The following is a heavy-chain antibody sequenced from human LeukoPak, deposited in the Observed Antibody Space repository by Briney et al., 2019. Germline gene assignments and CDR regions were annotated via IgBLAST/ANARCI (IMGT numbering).Heavy chain of an antibody. CDR1: GGSFSGYY. CDR2: INHSGST. V-gene: IGHV4-34*09. CDR3: AREVRLRVLVY. Sequence: PSETLSLTCAVYGGSFSGYYWSWIRQPPGKGLEWIGEINHSGSTNYNPSLKSRVTISVDTSKNQFSLKLSSVTAADTAVYYCAREVRLRVLVYCGQGTLVTVSS. J-gene: IGHJ4*02. D-gene: IGHD5-12*01.